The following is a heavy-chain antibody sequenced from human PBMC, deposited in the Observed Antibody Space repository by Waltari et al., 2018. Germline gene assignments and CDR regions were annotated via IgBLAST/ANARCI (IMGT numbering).Heavy chain of an antibody. J-gene: IGHJ4*02. Sequence: QVQLQQWGAGLLKPSETLSLTCAVYGGPFSGNYWSWIRQPPGKGLEWIGENNHTGGTNYTPSPKSRVTISVETSKNHFSLRLSSVTAAATAVYYCASGGYDILTGYKSDYWGQGTLVTVSS. V-gene: IGHV4-34*01. CDR1: GGPFSGNY. CDR3: ASGGYDILTGYKSDY. CDR2: NNHTGGT. D-gene: IGHD3-9*01.